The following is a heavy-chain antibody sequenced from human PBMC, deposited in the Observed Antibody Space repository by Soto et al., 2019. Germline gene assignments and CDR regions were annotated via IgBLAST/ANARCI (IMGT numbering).Heavy chain of an antibody. CDR3: ARVGVGLAAPRVWPY. CDR2: INPYNGNT. J-gene: IGHJ4*02. V-gene: IGHV1-18*01. D-gene: IGHD6-13*01. CDR1: VYTFTSYG. Sequence: XSGKVSCKASVYTFTSYGISWVRQAPGQGLEWMAWINPYNGNTKYAEKFLGRVTVTTDTSTATAYMGVRSLTSDDTAVFYCARVGVGLAAPRVWPYWGQGTPVTASS.